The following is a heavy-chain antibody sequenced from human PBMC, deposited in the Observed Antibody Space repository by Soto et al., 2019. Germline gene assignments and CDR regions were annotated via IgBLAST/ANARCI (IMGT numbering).Heavy chain of an antibody. CDR3: ARDLYNRSPWWFDP. D-gene: IGHD1-20*01. J-gene: IGHJ5*02. V-gene: IGHV3-33*01. CDR1: AFTFSGYG. CDR2: ILYDGSNE. Sequence: PGGSLRLSCAASAFTFSGYGMHWVRQAPGKGLEWVAVILYDGSNEYYADSLKGRFTISRDNSKNSLYLHMNSLRAEETAVYYCARDLYNRSPWWFDPWGQGALVTVSS.